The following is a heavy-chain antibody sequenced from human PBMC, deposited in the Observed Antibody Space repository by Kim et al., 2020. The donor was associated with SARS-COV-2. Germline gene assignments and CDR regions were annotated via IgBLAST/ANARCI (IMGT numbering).Heavy chain of an antibody. J-gene: IGHJ3*02. CDR1: GGSISSGGYY. CDR2: IYYSGST. V-gene: IGHV4-31*03. D-gene: IGHD3-22*01. CDR3: ARAPGGTMIVVVIGAFDI. Sequence: SETLSLTCTVSGGSISSGGYYWSWIRQHPGKGLEWIGYIYYSGSTYYNPSLKSRVTISVDTSKNQFSLKLSSVTAADTAVYYCARAPGGTMIVVVIGAFDIWGQGTMVTVSS.